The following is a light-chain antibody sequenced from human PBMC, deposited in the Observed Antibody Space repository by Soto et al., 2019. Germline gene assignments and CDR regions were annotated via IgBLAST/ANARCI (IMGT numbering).Light chain of an antibody. CDR1: QNIDMY. CDR2: GAS. CDR3: QHTFNSPPWT. Sequence: DIHITQSPFSLSASVRDTVTLPCRASQNIDMYLNWYQQKPGKAPRVLISGASNLQSGVPSRFSGSGSGTDFTLTISSLQSEDFASYFCQHTFNSPPWTFGQGTKVDIK. V-gene: IGKV1-39*01. J-gene: IGKJ1*01.